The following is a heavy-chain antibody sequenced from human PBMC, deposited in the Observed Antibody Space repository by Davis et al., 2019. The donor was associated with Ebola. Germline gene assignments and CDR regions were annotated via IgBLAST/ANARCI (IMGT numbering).Heavy chain of an antibody. CDR1: GFTFSSYA. V-gene: IGHV3-64D*08. D-gene: IGHD6-13*01. CDR3: AREKAAAGTEFDY. Sequence: GESLKISCSASGFTFSSYAMHWVRQAPGKGLEYVSAISSNGGSTYYADSVKGSFTISRDNSKNTLYLQMSSLRAEDTAVYYCAREKAAAGTEFDYWGQGTLVTVSS. CDR2: ISSNGGST. J-gene: IGHJ4*02.